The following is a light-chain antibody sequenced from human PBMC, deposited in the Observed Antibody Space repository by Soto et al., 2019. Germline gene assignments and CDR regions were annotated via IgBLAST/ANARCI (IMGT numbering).Light chain of an antibody. J-gene: IGKJ5*01. Sequence: DIQMTQAPSSLSASVGDRVTITCQASQDISNLLNWYQQKPGKAPKLLIYDASNLETGVPSRFSGTGSGTDFTFTISSLQPEDIATYYCRQYDDLPITFGRGTRLENK. CDR3: RQYDDLPIT. CDR1: QDISNL. V-gene: IGKV1-33*01. CDR2: DAS.